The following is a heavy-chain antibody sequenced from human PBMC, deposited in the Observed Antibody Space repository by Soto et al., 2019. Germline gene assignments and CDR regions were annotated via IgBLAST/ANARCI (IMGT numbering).Heavy chain of an antibody. V-gene: IGHV1-18*01. D-gene: IGHD6-19*01. CDR1: GYTFTSYG. CDR2: ISAYNGNT. Sequence: ASVKVSCKASGYTFTSYGISWVRQAPGQGLDWMGWISAYNGNTNYAQKLQGRVTMTTDTSTSTAYMELRSLRSDDTAVYYCERNIGGSGWASSTYWYFDLWGRGTLVTVSS. J-gene: IGHJ2*01. CDR3: ERNIGGSGWASSTYWYFDL.